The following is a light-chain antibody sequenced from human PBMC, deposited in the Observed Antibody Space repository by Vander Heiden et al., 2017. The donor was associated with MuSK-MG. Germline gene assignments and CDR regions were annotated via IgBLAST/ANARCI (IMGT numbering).Light chain of an antibody. CDR1: SSNIGSNS. V-gene: IGLV1-44*01. CDR3: AAWDDSLNGPA. CDR2: SHT. Sequence: QSVLTQPPSASGTPGQRVTTSCSGSSSNIGSNSVNWYQQLPGTAPKLLIYSHTQRPSGVPDRFSGSKSGTSASLAISGLQSDDEADYYCAAWDDSLNGPAFGGGTKLTVL. J-gene: IGLJ3*02.